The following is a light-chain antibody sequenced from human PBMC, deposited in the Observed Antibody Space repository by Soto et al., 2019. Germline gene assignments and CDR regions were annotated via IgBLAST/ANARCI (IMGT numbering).Light chain of an antibody. CDR2: DSS. J-gene: IGKJ4*01. Sequence: EVVLTQSPATLSLSPGERATLSCRASQSVANYIAWYQKRPGQSPRLLIYDSSNRATGIPARFTGSGSGTDFXLXIXSLXXXXFAVYYCQQRGSWPPLTFGGGTKVEIK. V-gene: IGKV3-11*01. CDR1: QSVANY. CDR3: QQRGSWPPLT.